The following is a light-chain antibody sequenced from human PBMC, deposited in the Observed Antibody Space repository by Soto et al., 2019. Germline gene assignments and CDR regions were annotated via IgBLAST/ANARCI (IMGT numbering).Light chain of an antibody. CDR3: CLYAVTFYV. V-gene: IGLV2-11*01. CDR2: DVS. J-gene: IGLJ1*01. Sequence: QSVLTHPRSVSGSPGQSVTISCTGTISYVVTYDFVSCYQHHPGKAPRLIIFDVSERPSGVPDRFSCSKSGNTASLTISGLQAEDEADYYCCLYAVTFYVFGTGTKVT. CDR1: ISYVVTYDF.